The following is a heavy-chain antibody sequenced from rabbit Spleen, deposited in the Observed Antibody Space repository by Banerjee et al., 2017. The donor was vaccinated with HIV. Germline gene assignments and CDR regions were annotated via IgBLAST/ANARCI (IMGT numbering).Heavy chain of an antibody. D-gene: IGHD1-1*01. CDR2: IDLGSSGFT. CDR1: GVSFSSSSY. Sequence: QEQLVESGGGLIQPGGSLTLTCTASGVSFSSSSYMCWVRQAPGKGLEWIACIDLGSSGFTYFATWAKGRFTCSKTSSTTVTLQMTRLTAADTATYFCARDTSSSFSSYGMDLWGPGTLVT. J-gene: IGHJ6*01. CDR3: ARDTSSSFSSYGMDL. V-gene: IGHV1S45*01.